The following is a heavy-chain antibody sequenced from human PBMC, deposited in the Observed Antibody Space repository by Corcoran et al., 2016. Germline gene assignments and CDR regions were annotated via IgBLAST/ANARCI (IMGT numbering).Heavy chain of an antibody. Sequence: EVQLVESGGGLVQPGRSLRLSCTASGFTFGDYAMRWFRQAPGKGLEWVGFIRSKAYGGTTEYAASVKGRLTSSRDDSKSIAYMQMNSLKTQYAAVYYWTRGWYYDSRDYDGMDVWGQGTTVTVSS. D-gene: IGHD3-22*01. V-gene: IGHV3-49*03. J-gene: IGHJ6*02. CDR3: TRGWYYDSRDYDGMDV. CDR2: IRSKAYGGTT. CDR1: GFTFGDYA.